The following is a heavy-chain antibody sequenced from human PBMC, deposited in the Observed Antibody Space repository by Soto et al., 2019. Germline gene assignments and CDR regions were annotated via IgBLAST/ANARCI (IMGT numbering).Heavy chain of an antibody. J-gene: IGHJ4*02. V-gene: IGHV2-5*02. D-gene: IGHD3-16*01. CDR1: GFSFRSSGVA. CDR3: AHRLRSSNGWGTFDY. Sequence: QITLKESGPALVKPTQTLTLTCTFSGFSFRSSGVAVGWIRQPPGKALEWVASICWDDDKRYSPSLKSRITITKDTSNNQVVLTMTNIDPVDTGTYYCAHRLRSSNGWGTFDYWGQGIVVTVSS. CDR2: ICWDDDK.